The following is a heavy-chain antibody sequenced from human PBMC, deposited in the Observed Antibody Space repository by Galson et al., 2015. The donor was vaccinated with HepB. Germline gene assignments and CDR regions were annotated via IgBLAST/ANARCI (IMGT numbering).Heavy chain of an antibody. CDR2: IHPDPSSGGT. CDR3: ARLAPFSSRGDCGGDCFAGFLDH. D-gene: IGHD2-21*02. CDR1: GYPFNGYY. Sequence: SVKVSCKAFGYPFNGYYLHWVRQAPGQGLEWMGWIHPDPSSGGTNYAQKFQGRVTMTRDTSIDAAYMELSRLRSDDTAVYYCARLAPFSSRGDCGGDCFAGFLDHWGQGTLVTVSS. J-gene: IGHJ4*02. V-gene: IGHV1-2*02.